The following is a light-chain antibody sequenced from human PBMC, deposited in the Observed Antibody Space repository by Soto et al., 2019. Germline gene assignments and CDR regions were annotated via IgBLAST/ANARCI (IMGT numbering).Light chain of an antibody. V-gene: IGKV3-15*01. CDR2: AAS. Sequence: EIVVTQSPCILSVSPGDRATLSCRASQSVGRNLAWYQQKPGQAPTLLIYAASTRATGLPARFSGSGSGTDFTLTISSLQSEDFAVYYCQEYSKWPLFTFGPGTRVDIK. CDR3: QEYSKWPLFT. CDR1: QSVGRN. J-gene: IGKJ3*01.